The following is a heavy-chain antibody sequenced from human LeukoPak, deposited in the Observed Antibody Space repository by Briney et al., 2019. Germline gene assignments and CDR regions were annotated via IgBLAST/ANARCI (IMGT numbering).Heavy chain of an antibody. V-gene: IGHV4-38-2*02. CDR3: ARDLVVINLYYFDY. CDR2: FHHSGIT. J-gene: IGHJ4*02. D-gene: IGHD3-22*01. Sequence: SETLSLTCTVSNYSISSGYYWGWIRQAPGKGLEWIGSFHHSGITYYNPSLKSRVTISEDASKNQFSMRLSSVTAADTAAYYCARDLVVINLYYFDYWGQGTLVTVSS. CDR1: NYSISSGYY.